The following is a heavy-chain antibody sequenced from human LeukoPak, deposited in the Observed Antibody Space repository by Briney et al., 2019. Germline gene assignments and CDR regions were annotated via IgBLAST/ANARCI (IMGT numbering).Heavy chain of an antibody. Sequence: SETLSLTCTVSGGSISSSSYYWGWIRQPPGKGLEWIGSIYYSGSTYYNPSLKSRVTISVDTSKNQFSLKLSPVTAADTAVYYCARRSAARDAFDIWGQGTMVTVSS. CDR3: ARRSAARDAFDI. D-gene: IGHD6-25*01. J-gene: IGHJ3*02. V-gene: IGHV4-39*01. CDR2: IYYSGST. CDR1: GGSISSSSYY.